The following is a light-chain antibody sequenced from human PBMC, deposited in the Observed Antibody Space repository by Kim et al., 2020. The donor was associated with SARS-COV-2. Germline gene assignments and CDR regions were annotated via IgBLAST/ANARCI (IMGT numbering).Light chain of an antibody. CDR1: QDISVW. V-gene: IGKV1-5*03. CDR2: KAT. CDR3: QHYNTPPYS. J-gene: IGKJ2*03. Sequence: DIHMTQSPSTLSASVGDRVTITCRASQDISVWLAWYQQRSGNAPELLSYKATILHRGVPSRFSARGSGTEFTLTISSLQPDDSATYYCQHYNTPPYSFGQGTKLEL.